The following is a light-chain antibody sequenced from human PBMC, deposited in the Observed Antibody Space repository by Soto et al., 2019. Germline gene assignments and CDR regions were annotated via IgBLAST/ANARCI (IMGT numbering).Light chain of an antibody. CDR3: GSWDSSLSAYV. J-gene: IGLJ1*01. CDR2: DDD. V-gene: IGLV1-51*01. CDR1: SSNIGGNS. Sequence: QSVGTEPPSVSAAPGQKVTISCSGSSSNIGGNSVSWYQQLPGTAPKLPIYDDDKRPSGIPDRFSGSKSGTSATLGITGFQTGDEADYYCGSWDSSLSAYVFATGTKVTVL.